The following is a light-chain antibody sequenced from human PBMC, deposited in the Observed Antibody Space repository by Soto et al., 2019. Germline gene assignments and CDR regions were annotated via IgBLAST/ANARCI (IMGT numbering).Light chain of an antibody. CDR1: QNINSN. V-gene: IGKV3-20*01. J-gene: IGKJ5*01. Sequence: VLTQSPATLSVSPCDSATLSFRASQNINSNLAWYQQKPGQAPRLLIYGASSRATGIPDRFSGSGSGTDFTLTISRLEPEDFAVYYCQQYGSSPSITFGQGTRLEIK. CDR2: GAS. CDR3: QQYGSSPSIT.